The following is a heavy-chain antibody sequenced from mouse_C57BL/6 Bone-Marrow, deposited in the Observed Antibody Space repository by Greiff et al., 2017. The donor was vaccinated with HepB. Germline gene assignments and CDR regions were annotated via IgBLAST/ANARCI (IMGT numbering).Heavy chain of an antibody. J-gene: IGHJ4*01. CDR1: GYTFTSYW. Sequence: QVQLKESGAELAKPGASVKLSCKASGYTFTSYWMHWVKQRPGQGLEWIGYINPSSGYTKYNQKFKDKATLTADKSSSTAYMQLSSLTYEDSAVYYCALLLRFYYAMDYWGQGTSVTVSS. V-gene: IGHV1-7*01. D-gene: IGHD1-1*01. CDR3: ALLLRFYYAMDY. CDR2: INPSSGYT.